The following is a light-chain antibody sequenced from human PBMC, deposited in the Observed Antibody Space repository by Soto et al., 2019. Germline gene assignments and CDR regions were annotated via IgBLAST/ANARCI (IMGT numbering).Light chain of an antibody. V-gene: IGKV3-20*01. Sequence: EIVLTQSPGTLSLSPGERATLSCRASQSVSSSYLAWYQQKPGQAPRLLIYGASSRATGIPDRFSGSGSGPDFTLTISRREPEDFAVHYCQQYDSSPRTFGGGTKVEIK. CDR3: QQYDSSPRT. CDR2: GAS. J-gene: IGKJ4*01. CDR1: QSVSSSY.